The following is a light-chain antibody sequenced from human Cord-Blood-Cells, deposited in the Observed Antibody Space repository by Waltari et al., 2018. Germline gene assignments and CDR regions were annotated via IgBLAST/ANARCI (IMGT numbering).Light chain of an antibody. CDR2: GAS. Sequence: VMTQSPATLSVSPGERATLSCRASQSVSSNLAWYQQKPGQAPRLLIYGASTRATGIPARFSGSGSGTEFTLTISSLQSEDFAVYYCQQYNNWPPTFGQGTKVEIK. CDR1: QSVSSN. CDR3: QQYNNWPPT. J-gene: IGKJ1*01. V-gene: IGKV3-15*01.